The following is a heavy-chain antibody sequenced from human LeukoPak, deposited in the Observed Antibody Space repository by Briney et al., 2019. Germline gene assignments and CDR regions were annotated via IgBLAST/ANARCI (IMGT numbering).Heavy chain of an antibody. Sequence: GGSLRLSCAASGFTFSSYWMSSVRQAPGKGLEWVANIEQDGSEKYYVHSVKGRFTMSRDNPKTSLYLQMNSLRAEDTAVYYCAREGATTYYYYYYMDVWGKGTTVTISS. CDR3: AREGATTYYYYYYMDV. CDR1: GFTFSSYW. J-gene: IGHJ6*03. D-gene: IGHD1-26*01. V-gene: IGHV3-7*01. CDR2: IEQDGSEK.